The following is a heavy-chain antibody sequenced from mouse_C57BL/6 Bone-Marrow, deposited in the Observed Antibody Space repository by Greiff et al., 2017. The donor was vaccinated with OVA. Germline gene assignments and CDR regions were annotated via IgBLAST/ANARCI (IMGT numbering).Heavy chain of an antibody. D-gene: IGHD1-1*01. CDR3: ARSNYGSSYWYFDV. CDR2: IYPGSGST. V-gene: IGHV1-55*01. CDR1: GYTFTSYW. J-gene: IGHJ1*03. Sequence: VKLQESGAELVKPGASVKMSCKASGYTFTSYWITWVKQRPGQGLEWIGDIYPGSGSTNYNEKFKSKATLTVDTSSSTAYMQLSSLTSEDSAVYYCARSNYGSSYWYFDVWGTGTTVTVSS.